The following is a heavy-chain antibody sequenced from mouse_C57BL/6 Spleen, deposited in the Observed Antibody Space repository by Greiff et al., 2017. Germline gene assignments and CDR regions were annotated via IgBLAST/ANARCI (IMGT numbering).Heavy chain of an antibody. J-gene: IGHJ3*01. CDR2: IDPSDSYT. Sequence: QVQLQQPGAELVKPGASVKLSCKASGYTFTSYWMQWVKQRPGQGLEWIGEIDPSDSYTNYNQKFKGKATLPVDTSSSTAYMQLSSLTSEDSAVYYCARSFYGSSSVFAYWGQGTLVTVSA. CDR3: ARSFYGSSSVFAY. CDR1: GYTFTSYW. D-gene: IGHD1-1*01. V-gene: IGHV1-50*01.